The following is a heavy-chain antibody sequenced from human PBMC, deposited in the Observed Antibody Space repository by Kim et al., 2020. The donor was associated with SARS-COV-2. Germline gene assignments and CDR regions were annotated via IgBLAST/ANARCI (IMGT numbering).Heavy chain of an antibody. CDR3: ASREVVAAGGYDYYGMDV. Sequence: GGSLRLSCAASGFTFSSYAMSWVRQAPGKGLEWVSSISGSGGSTYYADSVKGRFTISRDNSKNTLHLQMNSLRAEDTAVYYCASREVVAAGGYDYYGMDVWGQGTTVTVSS. CDR1: GFTFSSYA. CDR2: ISGSGGST. J-gene: IGHJ6*02. D-gene: IGHD6-13*01. V-gene: IGHV3-23*01.